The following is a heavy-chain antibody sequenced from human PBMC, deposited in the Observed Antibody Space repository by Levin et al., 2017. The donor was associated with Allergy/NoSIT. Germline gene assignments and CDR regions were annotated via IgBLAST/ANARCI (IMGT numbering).Heavy chain of an antibody. J-gene: IGHJ3*02. D-gene: IGHD1/OR15-1a*01. V-gene: IGHV4-30-4*01. CDR3: ARSGGSGTNDAFDI. CDR2: IYYLGGT. CDR1: GGSISSADYY. Sequence: SQTLSLTCTVSGGSISSADYYWSWIRQPPGKGLEWIGYIYYLGGTHYNPSLKSRLTISIYTSKNQFSLKLSSVTAADTALYYCARSGGSGTNDAFDIWGQGTMLTVSS.